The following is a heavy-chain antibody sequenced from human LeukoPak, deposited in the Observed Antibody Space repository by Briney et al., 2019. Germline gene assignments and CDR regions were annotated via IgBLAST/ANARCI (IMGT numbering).Heavy chain of an antibody. CDR3: ARRRRIAPAATDY. CDR2: INHSGST. V-gene: IGHV4-34*01. Sequence: NSSDTLSLTCAVYGESFSGYYWSWTRQPPGKGLEWIGEINHSGSTNDNPSLKSRVTIPVDTSKNQFSLKLRSVTAADTAVHYCARRRRIAPAATDYWGQGTLVTVSS. D-gene: IGHD2-2*01. CDR1: GESFSGYY. J-gene: IGHJ4*02.